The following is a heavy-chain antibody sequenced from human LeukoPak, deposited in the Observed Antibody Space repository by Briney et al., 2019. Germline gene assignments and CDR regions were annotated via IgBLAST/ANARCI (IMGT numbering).Heavy chain of an antibody. D-gene: IGHD2-21*01. Sequence: SETLSLTCAVSGGSISSGGYSWSWIRQPPGKGLEWIGYIYHSRSTYYNPSLKSRVTISVDRSKNQFSLKLSSVTAADTAVYYCARRDVSWFDPWGQGTLVTVSS. J-gene: IGHJ5*02. CDR2: IYHSRST. CDR1: GGSISSGGYS. V-gene: IGHV4-30-2*01. CDR3: ARRDVSWFDP.